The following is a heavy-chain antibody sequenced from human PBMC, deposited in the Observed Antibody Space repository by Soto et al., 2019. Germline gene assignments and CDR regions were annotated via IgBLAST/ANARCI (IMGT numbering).Heavy chain of an antibody. CDR2: MNPYSGNT. V-gene: IGHV1-8*01. CDR1: GYTFTSYD. D-gene: IGHD2-8*02. J-gene: IGHJ4*02. Sequence: ASVKVSCEASGYTFTSYDINWVRQATGQGLERMGWMNPYSGNTGYVQKFQGRVTMNTNTSMHTLYIEPSNLASDDTAVYYCAREYCSGVSCYGVDYWGQGTQVTVSS. CDR3: AREYCSGVSCYGVDY.